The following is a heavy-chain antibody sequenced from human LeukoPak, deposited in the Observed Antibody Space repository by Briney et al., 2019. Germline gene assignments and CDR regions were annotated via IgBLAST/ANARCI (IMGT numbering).Heavy chain of an antibody. D-gene: IGHD1-14*01. CDR1: GFTVGYNY. CDR2: IYNSGRT. Sequence: PGGSLRLSCAASGFTVGYNYMTWVRQAPGKGLEWVAAIYNSGRTYYADSVKGRFTISRDNSKNTMYLQMNSLKGEDTAVYYCARRSNPPGRIDHWGQGTLVTVSS. CDR3: ARRSNPPGRIDH. J-gene: IGHJ4*02. V-gene: IGHV3-66*04.